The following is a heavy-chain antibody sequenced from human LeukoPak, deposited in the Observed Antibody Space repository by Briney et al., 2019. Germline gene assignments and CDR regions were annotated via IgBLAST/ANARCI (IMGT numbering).Heavy chain of an antibody. CDR3: ARGGSYHGY. D-gene: IGHD1-26*01. CDR2: INHSGST. J-gene: IGHJ4*02. V-gene: IGHV4-34*01. Sequence: SETLSLTCAVYGGSFSGYYWSWIRQPPRKGLEWIGEINHSGSTTYNPSLKSQVSISIDTSKNQFSLKLSSVTAADTAIYYCARGGSYHGYWGQGTLVTVSS. CDR1: GGSFSGYY.